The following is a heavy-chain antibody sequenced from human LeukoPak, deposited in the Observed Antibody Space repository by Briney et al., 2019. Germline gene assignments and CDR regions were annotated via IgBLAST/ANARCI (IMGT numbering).Heavy chain of an antibody. J-gene: IGHJ4*02. CDR3: ATESAYTTSSPPAY. V-gene: IGHV3-7*01. Sequence: GGSLRLSCAASGFTVTNYWMSWVRQAPGKGPEWVANLKHDGSETYYLDSVKGRITISRDNAKNSLYLQMSSLRADDTAVYYCATESAYTTSSPPAYWGQGTRVTVSS. CDR1: GFTVTNYW. D-gene: IGHD2/OR15-2a*01. CDR2: LKHDGSET.